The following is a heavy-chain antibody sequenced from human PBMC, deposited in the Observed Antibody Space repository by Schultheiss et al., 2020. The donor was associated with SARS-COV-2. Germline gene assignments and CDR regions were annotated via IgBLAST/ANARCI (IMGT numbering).Heavy chain of an antibody. V-gene: IGHV4-31*03. CDR1: GGSISSGGYY. D-gene: IGHD6-13*01. CDR2: IYYSGST. J-gene: IGHJ4*02. Sequence: SETLSLTCTVSGGSISSGGYYWSWIRQHPGKGLEWIGYIYYSGSTYYNPSLKSRVTISVDTSKNQFSLKMSSVTAADTAVFYCASGSSWNWHFDYWGQGTLVTVSS. CDR3: ASGSSWNWHFDY.